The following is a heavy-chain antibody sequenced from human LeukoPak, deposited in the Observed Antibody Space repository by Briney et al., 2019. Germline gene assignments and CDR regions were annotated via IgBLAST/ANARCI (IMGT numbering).Heavy chain of an antibody. J-gene: IGHJ5*02. CDR1: GGSFYDYY. CDR2: IHPHGIF. V-gene: IGHV4-34*01. D-gene: IGHD5-24*01. Sequence: SETLSLTCDVSGGSFYDYYCSWIRQPPGKGLEWIGEIHPHGIFYYNSSLMSRVTISIDTSKSRFSLRLTSVTAADTAFYFCARGRDRSKAGDLWGQGSLVTVSS. CDR3: ARGRDRSKAGDL.